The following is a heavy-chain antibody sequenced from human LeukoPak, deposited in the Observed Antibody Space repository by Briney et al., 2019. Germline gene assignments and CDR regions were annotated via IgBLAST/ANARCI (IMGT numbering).Heavy chain of an antibody. V-gene: IGHV1-46*01. CDR2: INPSGGST. CDR3: ARERGYSYGATYFGY. D-gene: IGHD5-18*01. J-gene: IGHJ4*02. Sequence: ASVKVSCKASGYTFTSYYMHWVHQAPGQGLEWMGIINPSGGSTSYAQKFQGRVTMTRDTSTSTVYMELSSLRSEDTAVYYCARERGYSYGATYFGYWGQGTLVTVSS. CDR1: GYTFTSYY.